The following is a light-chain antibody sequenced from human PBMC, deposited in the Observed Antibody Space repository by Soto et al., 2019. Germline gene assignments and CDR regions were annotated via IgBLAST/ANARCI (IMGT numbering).Light chain of an antibody. CDR3: QQRNSYPIT. CDR1: QGISSY. V-gene: IGKV1-9*01. J-gene: IGKJ5*01. CDR2: TAS. Sequence: DIQLTQSPSFLSASVGDRVTITCRASQGISSYLAWYQQKPGKAPNLLIHTASTLQSGVPSRFSGSGSGTEFTLTISSLQPEDFATYYCQQRNSYPITFGQGPRLEIK.